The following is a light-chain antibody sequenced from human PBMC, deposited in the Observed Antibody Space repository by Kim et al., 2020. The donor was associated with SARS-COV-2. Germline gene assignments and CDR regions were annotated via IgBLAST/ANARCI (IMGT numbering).Light chain of an antibody. CDR3: SSYAGSNNLV. V-gene: IGLV2-8*01. CDR1: SSEVVGFNY. J-gene: IGLJ2*01. Sequence: SAPTPRHGTSSEVVGFNYVYWYQQPPGQAPQLMIYEVSKRPSGVPDRFSGSKSGHTASLTGSGLQAEDEADYYCSSYAGSNNLVFGGGTQLTVL. CDR2: EVS.